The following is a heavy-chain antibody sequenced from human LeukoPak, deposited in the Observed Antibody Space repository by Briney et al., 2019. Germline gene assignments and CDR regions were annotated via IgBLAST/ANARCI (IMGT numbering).Heavy chain of an antibody. CDR3: ARGTPEWSGYYSSFGRSAYYYMDV. J-gene: IGHJ6*03. D-gene: IGHD3-3*01. CDR1: GFTFSSYE. CDR2: INHSGST. V-gene: IGHV4-34*01. Sequence: PGGSLRLSCAASGFTFSSYEMNWVRQAPGKGLEWVGEINHSGSTNYNPSLKSRVTISVDTSKNQFSLKLSSVTAADTAVYYCARGTPEWSGYYSSFGRSAYYYMDVWGKGTTVTVSS.